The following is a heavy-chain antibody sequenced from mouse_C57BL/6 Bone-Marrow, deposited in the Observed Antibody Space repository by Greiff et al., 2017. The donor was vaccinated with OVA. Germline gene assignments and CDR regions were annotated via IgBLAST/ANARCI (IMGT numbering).Heavy chain of an antibody. CDR1: GYTFTSYW. CDR3: ARKTTVEYFDY. D-gene: IGHD1-1*01. J-gene: IGHJ2*01. Sequence: QVQLQQPGAELVRPGSSVKLSCKASGYTFTSYWMDWVKQRPGQGLEWIGNIYPSDSETHYNQKFKDKATLTVDKSSSTAYMQLSGLTSEDSAVYYCARKTTVEYFDYWGQGTTLTVSS. V-gene: IGHV1-61*01. CDR2: IYPSDSET.